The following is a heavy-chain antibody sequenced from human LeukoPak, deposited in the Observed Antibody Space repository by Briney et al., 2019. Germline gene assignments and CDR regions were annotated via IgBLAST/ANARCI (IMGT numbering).Heavy chain of an antibody. D-gene: IGHD1-7*01. J-gene: IGHJ4*02. CDR3: ARVGLELREDPHDY. CDR2: IKQDGSEK. CDR1: GFTFSSYW. Sequence: GGSLRLSCAASGFTFSSYWMSWVRQAPGKGLEWVANIKQDGSEKYYVDSVKGRFTISRDNAKNSLYLQMNSLRAEDTAVYYCARVGLELREDPHDYWGQGTLVTVSS. V-gene: IGHV3-7*01.